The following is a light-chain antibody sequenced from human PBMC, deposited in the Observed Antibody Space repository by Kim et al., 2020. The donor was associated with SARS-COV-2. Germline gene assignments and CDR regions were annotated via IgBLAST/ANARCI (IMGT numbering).Light chain of an antibody. CDR2: EVS. J-gene: IGLJ2*01. V-gene: IGLV2-23*02. CDR1: SSDVGSYNL. Sequence: QSITISCTETSSDVGSYNLVSWYQQHPGKAPKLMISEVSKRPSGVSNRFSGSKSGNTASLTISGLQAEDEADYHCCSYAGSSSHVVFGGGTQLTVL. CDR3: CSYAGSSSHVV.